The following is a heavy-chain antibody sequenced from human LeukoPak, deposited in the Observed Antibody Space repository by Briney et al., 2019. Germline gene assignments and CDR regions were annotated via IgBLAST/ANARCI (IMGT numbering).Heavy chain of an antibody. Sequence: PGGSLRLSCAASGFTVSSNYISWVRQAPGKGLEWVSVIYSGGSTYYADSVKGRFTISRDNSKNTLYLQMNSLRAEDTAVYYCATTPIYDILTSDWGQGNLVTVSS. D-gene: IGHD3-9*01. V-gene: IGHV3-66*01. CDR2: IYSGGST. CDR1: GFTVSSNY. CDR3: ATTPIYDILTSD. J-gene: IGHJ4*02.